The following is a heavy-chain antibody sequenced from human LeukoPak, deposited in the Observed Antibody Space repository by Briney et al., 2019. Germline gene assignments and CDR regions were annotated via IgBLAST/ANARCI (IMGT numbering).Heavy chain of an antibody. CDR1: GFTFSSHW. D-gene: IGHD3-9*01. V-gene: IGHV3-7*01. CDR3: ARDGIPLTGSFYDMDV. Sequence: GGSLRLSCAASGFTFSSHWMSWVRQAPGKGLEWVANIKQDGSEKYYVDSVKGRFTISRDNAKNSLYLQINSLRAEDTAVYYCARDGIPLTGSFYDMDVLGQGTTVTVSS. J-gene: IGHJ6*02. CDR2: IKQDGSEK.